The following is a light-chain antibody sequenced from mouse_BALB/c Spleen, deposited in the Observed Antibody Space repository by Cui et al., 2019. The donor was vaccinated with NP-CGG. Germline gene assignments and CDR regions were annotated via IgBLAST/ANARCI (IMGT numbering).Light chain of an antibody. CDR1: TGAVTTSNY. Sequence: QAIVPKESALTTSPGETVTLTWRPSTGAVTTSNYANWVQEKPDHLFTGLIGGTNNRVPGVPARFSGSLIGDKAALTITGAQTEDEAIYFCALWYSNHWVFGGGAKLTVL. CDR3: ALWYSNHWV. J-gene: IGLJ1*01. CDR2: GTN. V-gene: IGLV1*01.